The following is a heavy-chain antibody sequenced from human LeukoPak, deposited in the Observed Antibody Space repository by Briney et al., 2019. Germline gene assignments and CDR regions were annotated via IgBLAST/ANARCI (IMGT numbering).Heavy chain of an antibody. D-gene: IGHD3-3*01. CDR3: ARHGGFYDFWSAITKYYFDL. Sequence: SETLSLTCTVSGYSISSGYYWGWVRQPPGKGLEWIGSFYHGGSTYYNSSLKSRVTISVDTSKNQFSLKVSSVTAADTAVYYCARHGGFYDFWSAITKYYFDLWGRGTLVTVSS. CDR2: FYHGGST. V-gene: IGHV4-38-2*02. J-gene: IGHJ2*01. CDR1: GYSISSGYY.